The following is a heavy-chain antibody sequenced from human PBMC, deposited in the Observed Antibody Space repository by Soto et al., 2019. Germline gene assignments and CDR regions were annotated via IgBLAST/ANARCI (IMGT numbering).Heavy chain of an antibody. Sequence: ASVKVSCKASGYTFTSYGISWVRQAPGQGLEWMGWISAYNGNTNYAQKLQGRVTMTTDTSTSTAYMELSSLRSEDTAVYYCARGTWRYSGYDRNYYYYSGMDVWGQGTTVTVSS. J-gene: IGHJ6*02. D-gene: IGHD5-12*01. CDR3: ARGTWRYSGYDRNYYYYSGMDV. CDR1: GYTFTSYG. V-gene: IGHV1-18*01. CDR2: ISAYNGNT.